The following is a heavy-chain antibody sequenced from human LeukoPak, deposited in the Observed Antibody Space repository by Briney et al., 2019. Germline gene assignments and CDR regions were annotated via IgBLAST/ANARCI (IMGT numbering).Heavy chain of an antibody. CDR1: GFALSSHW. CDR3: ARNNGMDV. CDR2: VNRDGSET. V-gene: IGHV3-7*03. Sequence: PRGSLRLSCAASGFALSSHWMTWVRQVSGRGPEWVANVNRDGSETYYLDSVKGRFTISKDNAKNSLYLQMNSLRAEDTALYHCARNNGMDVWGQGTTVIVSS. J-gene: IGHJ6*02.